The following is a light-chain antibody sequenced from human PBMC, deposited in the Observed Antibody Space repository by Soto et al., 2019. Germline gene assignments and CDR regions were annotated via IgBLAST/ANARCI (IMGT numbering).Light chain of an antibody. CDR3: ISYTSSRTLVL. CDR2: EVT. CDR1: SSDVGGYDY. Sequence: QSVLTQPASVSGSPGQSITISCTGTSSDVGGYDYVSWYQQHPGKAPKLIIYEVTNRPSGVSNRFSGSKSGNTASLTISGLQAEDEADYYCISYTSSRTLVLFGGGTKLTVL. V-gene: IGLV2-14*01. J-gene: IGLJ2*01.